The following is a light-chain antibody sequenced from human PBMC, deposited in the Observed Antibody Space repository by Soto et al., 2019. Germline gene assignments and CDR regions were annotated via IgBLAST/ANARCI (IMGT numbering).Light chain of an antibody. CDR1: NSNLGAGYD. CDR2: GNR. CDR3: QAYDYSLTAFV. J-gene: IGLJ3*02. V-gene: IGLV1-40*01. Sequence: QSALTQPPSVSGAPGQRVTISCTGNNSNLGAGYDVHWYQQLPGAAPELVIFGNRNRPSGVPERFSGSKSGTSASLAITGPQAEDEADYYCQAYDYSLTAFVFGGGTKVTVL.